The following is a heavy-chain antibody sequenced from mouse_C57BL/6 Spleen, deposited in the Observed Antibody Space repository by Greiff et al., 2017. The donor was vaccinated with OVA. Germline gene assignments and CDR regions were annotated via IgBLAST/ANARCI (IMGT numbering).Heavy chain of an antibody. Sequence: VQLQQSGPGMVKPSQSLSLTCTVTGYSITSGYDWHWIRHFPGNKLEWMGYISYSGSTNYNPSLKSRISITHDTSKNHFFLKLNSVTTEDTAAYYCARGRVTTVVGNWYFDVWGTGTTVTVSS. CDR3: ARGRVTTVVGNWYFDV. D-gene: IGHD1-1*01. CDR1: GYSITSGYD. CDR2: ISYSGST. V-gene: IGHV3-1*01. J-gene: IGHJ1*03.